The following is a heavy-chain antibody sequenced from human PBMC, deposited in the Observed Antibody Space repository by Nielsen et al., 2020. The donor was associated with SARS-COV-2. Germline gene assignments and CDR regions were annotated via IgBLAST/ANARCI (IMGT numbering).Heavy chain of an antibody. J-gene: IGHJ4*02. Sequence: ETLSLTCTVSGGSISSSSYYWSWIRQPPGKGLEWIGEINHSGSTNYNPSLKSRVTISVDTSKNQFSLKLSSVTAADTAVYYCARVIAVAAADYWGQGTLVTVSS. CDR2: INHSGST. V-gene: IGHV4-39*07. D-gene: IGHD6-19*01. CDR3: ARVIAVAAADY. CDR1: GGSISSSSYY.